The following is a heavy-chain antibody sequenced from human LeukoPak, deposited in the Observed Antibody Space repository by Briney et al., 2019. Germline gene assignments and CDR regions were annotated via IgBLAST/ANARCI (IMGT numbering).Heavy chain of an antibody. V-gene: IGHV1-8*03. J-gene: IGHJ1*01. CDR3: ARDLDDYNGLPPLFQH. D-gene: IGHD5-24*01. CDR2: MNPNSGNT. CDR1: GYTFTSYD. Sequence: ASVKVSCKASGYTFTSYDINWVRQATGQGLEWMGWMNPNSGNTGYAQKFQGRVTITRNTSISTAYMELSSLRSEDTAVYYCARDLDDYNGLPPLFQHWGQGTLVTVSS.